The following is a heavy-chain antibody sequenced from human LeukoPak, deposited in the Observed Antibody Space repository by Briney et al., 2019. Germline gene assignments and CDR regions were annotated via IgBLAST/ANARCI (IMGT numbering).Heavy chain of an antibody. CDR3: AKDHYVRGTYPAIEY. V-gene: IGHV3-30*18. CDR2: ISYDGSNK. CDR1: GFTFSSYG. D-gene: IGHD3-16*01. J-gene: IGHJ4*02. Sequence: GGSLRLSCAASGFTFSSYGMHWVRQAPGKGLEWVAVISYDGSNKYYADSVKGRFTISRDNSKNTLYLQMNSLRPEDTAMYYCAKDHYVRGTYPAIEYWGQGTLVTVSS.